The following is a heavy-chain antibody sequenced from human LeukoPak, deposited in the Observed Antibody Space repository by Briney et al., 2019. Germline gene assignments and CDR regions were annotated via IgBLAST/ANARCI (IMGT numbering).Heavy chain of an antibody. CDR2: IIPILGIA. J-gene: IGHJ4*02. Sequence: SVKVSCTASGGTFSSYAISWVRQAPGQGLEWMGRIIPILGIANYAQKFQGRVTITADKSTSTAYMELSSLRSEDTAVYYCARGGYYDSSGYYYYYFDYWGQGTLVTVSS. CDR3: ARGGYYDSSGYYYYYFDY. V-gene: IGHV1-69*04. CDR1: GGTFSSYA. D-gene: IGHD3-22*01.